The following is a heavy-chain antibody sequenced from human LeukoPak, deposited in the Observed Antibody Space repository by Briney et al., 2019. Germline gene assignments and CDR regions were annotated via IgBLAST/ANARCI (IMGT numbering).Heavy chain of an antibody. Sequence: SGTLSLTCAVSGGSISSSNWWSWVRQPPGKGLEWIGEIYHSGSTNYNPSLKSRVTISVDTSKNQFSLKLSSVTAADTAVYYCARHLRGYSSSYDYWGQGTLVIVSS. CDR1: GGSISSSNW. CDR3: ARHLRGYSSSYDY. CDR2: IYHSGST. D-gene: IGHD6-13*01. J-gene: IGHJ4*02. V-gene: IGHV4-4*02.